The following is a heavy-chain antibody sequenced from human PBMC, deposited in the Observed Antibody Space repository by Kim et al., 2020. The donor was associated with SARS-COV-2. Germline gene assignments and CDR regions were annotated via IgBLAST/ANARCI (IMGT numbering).Heavy chain of an antibody. V-gene: IGHV4-59*01. CDR3: ARDLRGYSSSWYHYYYYLDV. CDR2: IYYSGST. D-gene: IGHD6-13*01. CDR1: GGSISSYY. J-gene: IGHJ6*03. Sequence: SETLSLTCTVSGGSISSYYWSWIRQPPGKGLEWIGYIYYSGSTNYNPSLKSRVTISVDTSKNQFSLKLSSVTAAATAVYYCARDLRGYSSSWYHYYYYLDVWGKGTTVTVSS.